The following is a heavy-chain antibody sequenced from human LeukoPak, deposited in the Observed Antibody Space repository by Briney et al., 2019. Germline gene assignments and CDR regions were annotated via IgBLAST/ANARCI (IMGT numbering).Heavy chain of an antibody. Sequence: PGGSLRLSCVTSRFTFSNFWMIWVRQAPGEGLEWVANINEDGSEKNYVDSVKGRFTISRGNAKNSLFLQMNSLRADDTAVYYCVRDRSTTTWTRFDSWGQGTLVTVSS. D-gene: IGHD1-1*01. CDR1: RFTFSNFW. J-gene: IGHJ4*02. V-gene: IGHV3-7*01. CDR3: VRDRSTTTWTRFDS. CDR2: INEDGSEK.